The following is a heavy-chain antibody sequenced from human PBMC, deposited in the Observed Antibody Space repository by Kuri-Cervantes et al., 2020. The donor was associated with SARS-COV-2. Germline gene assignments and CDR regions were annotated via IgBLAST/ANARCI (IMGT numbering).Heavy chain of an antibody. J-gene: IGHJ4*02. D-gene: IGHD2-2*02. CDR1: GFTLSSYW. CDR2: ISSNGGST. V-gene: IGHV3-64D*08. CDR3: VKGYCSSTSCYRGGY. Sequence: GESLKISCAASGFTLSSYWMHWVRQAPGKGLEYVSAISSNGGSTYYADSVKGRFTISRDNSKNTLYLQMSSLRAEDTAVYYCVKGYCSSTSCYRGGYWGQGTLVTVSS.